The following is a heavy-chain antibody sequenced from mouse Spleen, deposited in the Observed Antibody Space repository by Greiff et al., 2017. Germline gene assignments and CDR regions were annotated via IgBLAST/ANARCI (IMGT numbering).Heavy chain of an antibody. CDR3: ARSLTTVVATPFAY. CDR2: INPGSGGT. J-gene: IGHJ3*01. Sequence: LLESGAELVRPGTSVKVSCKASGYAFTNYLIEWVKQRPGQGLEWIGVINPGSGGTNYNEKFKGKATLTADKSSSTAYMQLSSLTSDDSAVYFCARSLTTVVATPFAYWGQGTLVTVSA. V-gene: IGHV1-54*01. D-gene: IGHD1-1*01. CDR1: GYAFTNYL.